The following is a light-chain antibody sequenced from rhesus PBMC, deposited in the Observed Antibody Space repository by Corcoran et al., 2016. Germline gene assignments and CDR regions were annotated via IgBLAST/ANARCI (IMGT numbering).Light chain of an antibody. CDR3: QQYSSRPYS. J-gene: IGKJ2*01. CDR2: KAS. CDR1: QGISSW. V-gene: IGKV1-22*01. Sequence: DIQMTQSPSSLSASVGDTVTITCRASQGISSWVDWYQQKPGKAPKLRIYKASRLQSGVPSRFSGSGSGTDFTLPISSLQSEHFATYYCQQYSSRPYSFGQGTKVQIK.